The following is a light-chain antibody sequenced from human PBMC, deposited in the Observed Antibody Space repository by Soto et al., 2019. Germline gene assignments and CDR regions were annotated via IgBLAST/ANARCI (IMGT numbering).Light chain of an antibody. Sequence: DIVMTQSPLSLPVTPGEPASISFRSSQSLLHSNGYNYLHWYLQKPGQSPQLLIYLGSNRASGVPDRFSGSGSGTDFTLKISRVEAEDVGVYYCMQALQNPSTFGQGTKVDI. CDR1: QSLLHSNGYNY. CDR2: LGS. J-gene: IGKJ1*01. CDR3: MQALQNPST. V-gene: IGKV2-28*01.